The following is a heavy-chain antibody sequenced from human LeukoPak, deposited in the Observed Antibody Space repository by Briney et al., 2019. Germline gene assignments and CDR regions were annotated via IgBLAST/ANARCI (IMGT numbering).Heavy chain of an antibody. V-gene: IGHV3-23*01. CDR1: GFTFSTYA. J-gene: IGHJ4*02. Sequence: GGSLRLSCAASGFTFSTYAVNWVRQAPRKGLEWDSTISGSGDSTYYADSVKGRFTISRDNSKDTLYLQMSSVRVDDTAVYYCARDRGRYYDSRGFYWGYYFASWGQGILVTVST. D-gene: IGHD3-22*01. CDR2: ISGSGDST. CDR3: ARDRGRYYDSRGFYWGYYFAS.